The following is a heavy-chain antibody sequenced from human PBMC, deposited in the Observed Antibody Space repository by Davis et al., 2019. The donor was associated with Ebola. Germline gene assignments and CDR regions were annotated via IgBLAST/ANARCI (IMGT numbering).Heavy chain of an antibody. CDR1: GESFSDYY. CDR3: ARMKVLLWFGTLDY. D-gene: IGHD3-10*01. J-gene: IGHJ4*02. CDR2: INHSGST. Sequence: SETLSLTCAVYGESFSDYYWTWIRQPPGKGLEWIGEINHSGSTNYNPSLKSRVTISVDTSKNQFSLKLSSVTAADTAVYYCARMKVLLWFGTLDYWGQGTLVTVSS. V-gene: IGHV4-34*01.